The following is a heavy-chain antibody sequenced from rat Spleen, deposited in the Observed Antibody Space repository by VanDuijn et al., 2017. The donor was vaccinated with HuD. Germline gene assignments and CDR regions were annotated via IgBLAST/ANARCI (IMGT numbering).Heavy chain of an antibody. CDR3: ATYSDYATSPFAY. Sequence: EVQLVESGGGLVQPGRSLKLSCVASGFTFNNYWMTWIRQAPGNGLEWVASISNARGITYYPDSVKGRFTISRNIANNTLYLRMNSLRFEDTATYYCATYSDYATSPFAYWGRGTLVTVSS. CDR2: ISNARGIT. V-gene: IGHV5-31*01. D-gene: IGHD1-6*01. CDR1: GFTFNNYW. J-gene: IGHJ3*01.